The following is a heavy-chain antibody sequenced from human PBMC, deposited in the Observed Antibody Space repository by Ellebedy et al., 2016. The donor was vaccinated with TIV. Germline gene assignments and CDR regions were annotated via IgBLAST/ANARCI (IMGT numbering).Heavy chain of an antibody. CDR2: ILPILGIA. V-gene: IGHV1-69*04. Sequence: AASVKVSCKASGGTFSSYDISWVRQPPGQGLEWMGRILPILGIANYAQKFQGRVTITADKSTSPAYMELSSRRSEDTAVYYCARGARDIVVVPAAMVPYYYGMDVWGQGTTVTVSS. J-gene: IGHJ6*02. CDR3: ARGARDIVVVPAAMVPYYYGMDV. CDR1: GGTFSSYD. D-gene: IGHD2-2*01.